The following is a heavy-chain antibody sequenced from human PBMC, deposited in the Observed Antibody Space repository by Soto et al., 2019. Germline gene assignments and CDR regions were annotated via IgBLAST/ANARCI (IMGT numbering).Heavy chain of an antibody. V-gene: IGHV1-2*02. D-gene: IGHD5-12*01. CDR3: ARDAVSTIGNFDF. CDR1: GYTFIAYY. Sequence: ASGKVSCKASGYTFIAYYIHWVRQAPGQGLEWMGWINPNSGATNYPQKFQGRVTMTRDRSITTAYMELSRLKSDDTALYFCARDAVSTIGNFDFWGQGTPVTVSS. CDR2: INPNSGAT. J-gene: IGHJ4*02.